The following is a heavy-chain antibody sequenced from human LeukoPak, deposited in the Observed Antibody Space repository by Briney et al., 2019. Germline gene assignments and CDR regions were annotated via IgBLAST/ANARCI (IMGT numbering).Heavy chain of an antibody. CDR3: ARSQNYGDYRGPTDY. J-gene: IGHJ4*02. D-gene: IGHD4-17*01. CDR2: INPNSGGT. V-gene: IGHV1-2*02. Sequence: GASVKVSCKASGYTFTGYYMHWVRQAPGQGLEWMGWINPNSGGTNYAQKFQGRVTMTRDTSISTAYMELSRLRSDDRAVYYCARSQNYGDYRGPTDYWGQGTLVTVSS. CDR1: GYTFTGYY.